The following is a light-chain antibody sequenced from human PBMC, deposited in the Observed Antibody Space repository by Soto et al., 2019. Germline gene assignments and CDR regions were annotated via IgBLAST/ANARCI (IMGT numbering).Light chain of an antibody. V-gene: IGKV3-20*01. Sequence: EIVMTHSPATLSLSPVERATLSCRASQSVSSNLAWYQQKPGQAPRLLIYGASNRATGIPDRFSGSGSGTDFTLTISRLEPEDFAVYYCQQYGSSGTFGQGTKVDIK. CDR3: QQYGSSGT. CDR2: GAS. CDR1: QSVSSN. J-gene: IGKJ1*01.